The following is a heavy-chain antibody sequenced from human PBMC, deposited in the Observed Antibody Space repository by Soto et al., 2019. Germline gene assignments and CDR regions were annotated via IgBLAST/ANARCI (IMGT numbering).Heavy chain of an antibody. CDR1: GFTFSSYG. D-gene: IGHD1-26*01. V-gene: IGHV3-30*18. CDR3: AKWELLNY. Sequence: QVQLVESGGGVVQPGRSLRLSCAASGFTFSSYGMHWVRQAPGKGLEWVAVISYDGSNKYYADSVKGRFTISRDNSKNTLYLQMNSLRAEDTAVYYCAKWELLNYWGQGTLVTVSS. CDR2: ISYDGSNK. J-gene: IGHJ4*02.